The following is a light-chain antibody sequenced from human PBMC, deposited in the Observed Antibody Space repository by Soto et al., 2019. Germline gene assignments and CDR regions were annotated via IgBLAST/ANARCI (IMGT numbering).Light chain of an antibody. Sequence: DIQLTQSPSFLSASVGERVTITCRASQGISTYLAWYQQKPGRAPNLQIYVASTLQSGVPSRFSGIGSGTEFTLSISSLQPEDFATYYCQQSYRSPPTFGQVTKVDIK. CDR2: VAS. J-gene: IGKJ1*01. V-gene: IGKV1-9*01. CDR3: QQSYRSPPT. CDR1: QGISTY.